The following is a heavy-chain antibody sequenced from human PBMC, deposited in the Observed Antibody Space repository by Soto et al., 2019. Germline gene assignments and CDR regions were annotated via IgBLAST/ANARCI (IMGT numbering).Heavy chain of an antibody. J-gene: IGHJ6*02. CDR1: GGTFSSYA. Sequence: QVQLVQSGAEVKKPGSSVKVSCKASGGTFSSYAISWVRQAPGQGLEWMGGIIPIFGTANYAQKFQGRVTITADESKSKAYMELSSLRSEDTAVYYCARAREDKDRLWPPKNYYGMDVWGQGTTVTVSS. V-gene: IGHV1-69*01. D-gene: IGHD5-18*01. CDR3: ARAREDKDRLWPPKNYYGMDV. CDR2: IIPIFGTA.